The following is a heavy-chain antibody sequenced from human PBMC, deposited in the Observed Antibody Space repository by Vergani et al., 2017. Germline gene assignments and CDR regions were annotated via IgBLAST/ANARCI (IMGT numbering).Heavy chain of an antibody. D-gene: IGHD2-8*01. CDR3: ARRAFQTPINGAHGFDP. CDR2: IYTSGST. J-gene: IGHJ5*02. Sequence: QVQLQESGPGLVKPSQTLSLTCTVSGGSISSVSYYWSWIRQPAGKGLEWIGRIYTSGSTNYNPALKSRVTISVDTSKNQFSRKLSSVTAADTAVYYCARRAFQTPINGAHGFDPWGQGTLVTVSS. CDR1: GGSISSVSYY. V-gene: IGHV4-61*02.